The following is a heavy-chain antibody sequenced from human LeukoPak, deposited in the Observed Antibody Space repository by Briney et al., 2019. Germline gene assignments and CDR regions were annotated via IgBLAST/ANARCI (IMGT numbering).Heavy chain of an antibody. CDR3: AKLPRSSGLPSS. CDR2: LSDSGATI. D-gene: IGHD3-22*01. V-gene: IGHV3-11*04. CDR1: GFNFNDYY. J-gene: IGHJ5*02. Sequence: GGSLRLSCAASGFNFNDYYMIWIRQAPGKGLDWLAYLSDSGATIYYADSVKGRFTISRDNAKNSLFLQMNSLRAEDTALYYCAKLPRSSGLPSSWGQGTLVTVSS.